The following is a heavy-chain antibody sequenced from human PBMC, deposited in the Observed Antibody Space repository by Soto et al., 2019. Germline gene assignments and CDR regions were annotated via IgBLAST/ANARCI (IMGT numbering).Heavy chain of an antibody. V-gene: IGHV3-74*01. J-gene: IGHJ3*02. D-gene: IGHD6-19*01. CDR2: INSDGSST. CDR3: ARGGYSSGWLDDAFDI. Sequence: GGSLRLSCAASGFTFSSYWMHWVRQAPGKGLVWVSRINSDGSSTSYADSVKGRFTISRDNAKNTLYLQMNSLRAEDTDVYYCARGGYSSGWLDDAFDIWGQGTMVTVSS. CDR1: GFTFSSYW.